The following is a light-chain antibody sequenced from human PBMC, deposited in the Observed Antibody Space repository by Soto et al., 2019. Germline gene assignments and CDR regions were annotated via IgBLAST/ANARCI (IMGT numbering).Light chain of an antibody. V-gene: IGKV3-11*01. CDR1: PSVTNY. Sequence: EIVLTQSPATLSLSPGERATLSCRASPSVTNYLAWYQQKPGQPPRLLIYGAFNRAAGIPARFSGSGSGTDFTLTISSLEPEDSAVYYCQQRNIWPPVTFGQGTKV. J-gene: IGKJ1*01. CDR2: GAF. CDR3: QQRNIWPPVT.